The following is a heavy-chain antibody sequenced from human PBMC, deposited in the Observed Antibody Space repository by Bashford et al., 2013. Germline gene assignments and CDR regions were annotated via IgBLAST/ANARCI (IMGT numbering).Heavy chain of an antibody. V-gene: IGHV3-74*01. CDR2: ISGDGVYK. D-gene: IGHD1-1*01. CDR3: AKSVSGWTTATRRYMDV. Sequence: SGGSLRLSCEASKFAFSNFWMHWVRLAPGKGLVWVSRISGDGVYKNYADSVKGRFTISRDNAKDTLYLQMSSLRAEDSAVYYCAKSVSGWTTATRRYMDVWGKGTRSPSP. CDR1: KFAFSNFW. J-gene: IGHJ6*03.